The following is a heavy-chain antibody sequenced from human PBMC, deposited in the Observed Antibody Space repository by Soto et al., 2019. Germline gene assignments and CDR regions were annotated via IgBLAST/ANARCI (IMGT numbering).Heavy chain of an antibody. D-gene: IGHD2-2*01. Sequence: PGGSLRLSCAASGSTFSSYAMSWVRQAPGKGLEWVSAISGSGGSTYYADSVKGRFTISRDNSKNTLYLQMNSLRAEDTAVYYCAKDRIVVVPAAIEDWGQGTLVTVSS. V-gene: IGHV3-23*01. J-gene: IGHJ4*02. CDR2: ISGSGGST. CDR3: AKDRIVVVPAAIED. CDR1: GSTFSSYA.